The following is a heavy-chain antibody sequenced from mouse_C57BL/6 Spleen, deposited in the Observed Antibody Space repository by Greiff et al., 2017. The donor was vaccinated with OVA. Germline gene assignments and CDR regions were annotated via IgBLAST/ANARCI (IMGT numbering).Heavy chain of an antibody. D-gene: IGHD2-4*01. V-gene: IGHV14-2*01. J-gene: IGHJ3*01. CDR3: ARIGYDYSVDD. CDR1: GFNIKDYY. CDR2: IDPEDGET. Sequence: EVQLQQSGAELVKPGASVKLSCTASGFNIKDYYMHWVKQRPEQGLEWIGRIDPEDGETKYAPKFKGKATITADTASNTAYLQLSSLTSEDTAVKYCARIGYDYSVDDWGQGTPVTVSA.